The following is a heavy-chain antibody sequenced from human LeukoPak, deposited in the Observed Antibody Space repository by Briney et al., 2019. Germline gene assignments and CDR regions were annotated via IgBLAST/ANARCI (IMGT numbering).Heavy chain of an antibody. J-gene: IGHJ4*02. CDR2: VGGDGHVT. CDR1: GFSFGTYV. Sequence: GGSLRLSCAASGFSFGTYVMSWVRRAPGKGLAWVSSVGGDGHVTYYADSVKGRFTISRGNSQHTLFLQMDSLRVEDTAIYYCAKGISADGYNFERGADYWGQGSQVSVSS. D-gene: IGHD5-24*01. CDR3: AKGISADGYNFERGADY. V-gene: IGHV3-23*01.